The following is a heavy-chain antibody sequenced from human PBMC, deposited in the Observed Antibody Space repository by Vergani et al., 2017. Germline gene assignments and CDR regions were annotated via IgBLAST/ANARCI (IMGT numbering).Heavy chain of an antibody. CDR3: ARAPGYCSSTSCSYYCYYMDV. CDR1: GGSISSGGYY. Sequence: QVQLQESGPGLVTPSQTLSLTCTVSGGSISSGGYYWSWIRQHPGKGLEWIGYIYYSGSTSYNPSLKSRVTISVDTSKNQFSLKLNSVTAADTAVYYCARAPGYCSSTSCSYYCYYMDVWGKGTTVTVSS. CDR2: IYYSGST. J-gene: IGHJ6*03. D-gene: IGHD2-2*01. V-gene: IGHV4-31*03.